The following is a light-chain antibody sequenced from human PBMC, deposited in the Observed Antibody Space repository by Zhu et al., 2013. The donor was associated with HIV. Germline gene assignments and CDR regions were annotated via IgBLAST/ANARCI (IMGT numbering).Light chain of an antibody. CDR2: GNS. V-gene: IGLV1-40*01. Sequence: QSVLTQPPSVSGAPGQRVTISCTGSSSNIGAGYDVHWYQQLPGTAPKLLIYGNSNRPSGVPDRFSGSKSGTSASLAITGLHTDDEADYYCQSYDSTLSGYVFG. CDR1: SSNIGAGYD. CDR3: QSYDSTLSGYV. J-gene: IGLJ1*01.